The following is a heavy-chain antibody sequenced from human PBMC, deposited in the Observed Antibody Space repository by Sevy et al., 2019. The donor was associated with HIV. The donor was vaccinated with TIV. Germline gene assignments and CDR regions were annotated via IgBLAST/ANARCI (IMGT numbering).Heavy chain of an antibody. CDR3: ARDHVKDGDLGDYYYFAMDV. J-gene: IGHJ6*02. Sequence: GGSLRLSCAVSGFTFSDYYMSWIRQAPGKGLEWLSYISGDGDTIYYTNSVKGRFTISRDNAKKSLYLQMNSLRAEDTAVYYCARDHVKDGDLGDYYYFAMDVWGQGTSVTVSS. V-gene: IGHV3-11*01. CDR1: GFTFSDYY. CDR2: ISGDGDTI. D-gene: IGHD4-17*01.